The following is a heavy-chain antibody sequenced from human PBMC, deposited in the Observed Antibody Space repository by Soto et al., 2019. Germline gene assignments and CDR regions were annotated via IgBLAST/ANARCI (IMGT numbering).Heavy chain of an antibody. V-gene: IGHV5-51*01. D-gene: IGHD5-12*01. J-gene: IGHJ6*02. CDR1: GYSFTSYW. CDR2: IYPGDSDT. Sequence: GESLKISCQGSGYSFTSYWIGWVRQMPGKGLEWMGIIYPGDSDTRYSTSFQRHVTISAAKSISTAYLQWSSLKASDSAMYFCARLGSGYVNLYFFYGMDVWGQGTTVTVSS. CDR3: ARLGSGYVNLYFFYGMDV.